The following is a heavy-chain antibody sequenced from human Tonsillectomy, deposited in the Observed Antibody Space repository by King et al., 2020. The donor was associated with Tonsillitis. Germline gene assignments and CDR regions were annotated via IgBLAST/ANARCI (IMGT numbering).Heavy chain of an antibody. Sequence: VQLVESGGGLVQPGGSLRLSCAASGFTFSTYAMTWVRQAPGKGLEWVATISGSRDSTYYTDSVNGRFTISRDSSKTTLYLQMNSLRAEDTAVYYCAKILVLVYWGQGTLVTVSS. CDR3: AKILVLVY. CDR1: GFTFSTYA. V-gene: IGHV3-23*04. J-gene: IGHJ4*02. CDR2: ISGSRDST.